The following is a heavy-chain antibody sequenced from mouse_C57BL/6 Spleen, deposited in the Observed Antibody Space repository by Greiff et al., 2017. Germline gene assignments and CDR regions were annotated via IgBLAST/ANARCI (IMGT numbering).Heavy chain of an antibody. CDR3: ARHYYDYDGGYFDV. Sequence: QVTLKVSGAELVKPGASVKMSCKASGYTFTTYPIEWMKQNHGKSLEWIGNFHPYNDDTKYNEKFKGKATLTVEKSSSTVYLELSRLTSDDSAVYYCARHYYDYDGGYFDVWGTGTTVTVSS. CDR1: GYTFTTYP. V-gene: IGHV1-47*01. J-gene: IGHJ1*03. D-gene: IGHD2-4*01. CDR2: FHPYNDDT.